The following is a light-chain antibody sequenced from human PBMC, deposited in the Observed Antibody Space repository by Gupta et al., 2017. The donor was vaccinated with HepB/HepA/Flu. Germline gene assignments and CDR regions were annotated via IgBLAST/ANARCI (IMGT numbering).Light chain of an antibody. CDR2: GAS. CDR1: QSVSSSY. CDR3: QQYGSPSFT. J-gene: IGKJ3*01. V-gene: IGKV3-20*01. Sequence: EIVLTQSPGTLSLSPGERATLSCRASQSVSSSYLAWYQQKPGQAPRLLIYGASSRATGIPDRFSGSGSGTDFTLTINRLEPEDFAVYYCQQYGSPSFTFGPGTKVDIK.